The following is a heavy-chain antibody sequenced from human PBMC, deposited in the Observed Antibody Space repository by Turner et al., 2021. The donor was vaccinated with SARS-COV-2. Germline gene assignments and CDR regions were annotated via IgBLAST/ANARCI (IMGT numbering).Heavy chain of an antibody. Sequence: QVQLQESGPGLVKPAETLSFTCTVSGGSIRSYFWSWIRQPPGKVLEWIGYIYYSGSTNYNPSLKSRVTISVDTSKNQFSLKLSSVTAADTAVYFCARHQWLRGAFDIWGQGTMVTVSS. CDR2: IYYSGST. J-gene: IGHJ3*02. D-gene: IGHD5-12*01. V-gene: IGHV4-59*08. CDR1: GGSIRSYF. CDR3: ARHQWLRGAFDI.